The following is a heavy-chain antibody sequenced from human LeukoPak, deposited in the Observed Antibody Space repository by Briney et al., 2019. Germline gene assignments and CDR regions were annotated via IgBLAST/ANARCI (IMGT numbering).Heavy chain of an antibody. V-gene: IGHV3-23*01. CDR3: AGVHYWAE. CDR2: ISPDGGSS. CDR1: GITFSIHD. Sequence: PGGSLRLSCTASGITFSIHDMTWVRQAPGQGLEWVSEISPDGGSSHHLDSVRGRFTISRDNSKNTVIMQMDSLRAEDTAVYYCAGVHYWAEWGQGTLVTVSS. J-gene: IGHJ4*02. D-gene: IGHD3-10*01.